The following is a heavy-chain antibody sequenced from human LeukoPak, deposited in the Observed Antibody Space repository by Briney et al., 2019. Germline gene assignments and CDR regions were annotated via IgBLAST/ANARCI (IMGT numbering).Heavy chain of an antibody. J-gene: IGHJ6*04. D-gene: IGHD3-10*01. V-gene: IGHV3-30*03. CDR1: GFTFSRYG. CDR3: ASSSDIYGSRSYFNSLGDV. CDR2: ISYDGSNK. Sequence: PGRSLRLSFVVSGFTFSRYGMHWVRQAPGKGLGWVAIISYDGSNKYYADSVKGRFTISRDNSKNTLSLQMNSLRAEDTAVYYCASSSDIYGSRSYFNSLGDVWGKGTTVSISS.